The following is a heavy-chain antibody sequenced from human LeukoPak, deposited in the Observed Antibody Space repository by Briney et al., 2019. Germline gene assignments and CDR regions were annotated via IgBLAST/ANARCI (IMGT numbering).Heavy chain of an antibody. CDR2: ISSRSTYI. J-gene: IGHJ4*02. V-gene: IGHV3-21*01. D-gene: IGHD4-17*01. Sequence: GGSLRLSCAASGFTFSSYSMNWVRQAPGKGLEWVSSISSRSTYIYYADSLKGRFTFSRDNARNSLYLQMNGLRAEDTAVYYCARDPAYGALDYWGQGTLVTVSS. CDR1: GFTFSSYS. CDR3: ARDPAYGALDY.